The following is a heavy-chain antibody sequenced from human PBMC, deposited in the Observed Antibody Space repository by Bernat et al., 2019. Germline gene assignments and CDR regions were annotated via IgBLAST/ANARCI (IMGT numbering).Heavy chain of an antibody. D-gene: IGHD3-22*01. CDR2: IKSKTDGGTT. CDR1: GFTFSNAW. V-gene: IGHV3-15*07. J-gene: IGHJ3*02. Sequence: EVQLVESGGGLVKPGGSLRLSCAASGFTFSNAWMNWVRQAPGKGLGWVGRIKSKTDGGTTDYAAPVKGRFTISRDDSKNTLYLQMNSLKTEDTAVYYCTTPPRYYDSSGYPEDAFDIWGQGTMVTVSS. CDR3: TTPPRYYDSSGYPEDAFDI.